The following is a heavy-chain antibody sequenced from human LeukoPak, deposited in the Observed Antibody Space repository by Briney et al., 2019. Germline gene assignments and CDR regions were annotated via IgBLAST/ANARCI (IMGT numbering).Heavy chain of an antibody. J-gene: IGHJ2*01. CDR1: GYTFTTYY. V-gene: IGHV1-46*01. Sequence: ASVKVSCKASGYTFTTYYIHWVRQAPGQGFEWIGIINPSGESTTYAPKFQGRVTMTRDTSTSTVYMELSSLRSDDTAVYYCAREMYFDLWGRGTLVTVSS. CDR2: INPSGEST. CDR3: AREMYFDL.